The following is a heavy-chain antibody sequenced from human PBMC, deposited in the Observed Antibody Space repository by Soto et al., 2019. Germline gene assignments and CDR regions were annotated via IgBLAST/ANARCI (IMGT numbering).Heavy chain of an antibody. CDR2: TYYRSKWYN. J-gene: IGHJ6*02. CDR1: GDNVSSNSAA. Sequence: SQTLSLTCAISGDNVSSNSAAWNRIRQSPSRGLEWLGRTYYRSKWYNDYAVSVKSRITINPDTSKNQFSLQLNSVTPEDTAVYYCASEYSSSSWDYYYGMDVWGQGTTVTVSS. V-gene: IGHV6-1*01. CDR3: ASEYSSSSWDYYYGMDV. D-gene: IGHD6-6*01.